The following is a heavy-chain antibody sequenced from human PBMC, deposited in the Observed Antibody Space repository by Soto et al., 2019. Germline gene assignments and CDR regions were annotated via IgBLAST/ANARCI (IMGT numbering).Heavy chain of an antibody. CDR1: GYTFTSYD. CDR2: MNPNSGNT. V-gene: IGHV1-8*01. D-gene: IGHD5-18*01. J-gene: IGHJ3*02. Sequence: GASVTVSCKASGYTFTSYDINWVRQATGQGLEWMGWMNPNSGNTGYAQKFQGRVTMTRNTSISTAYMELSSLRSEDTAVYYCARGAATAMGYDAFDIWGQGTMVTVSS. CDR3: ARGAATAMGYDAFDI.